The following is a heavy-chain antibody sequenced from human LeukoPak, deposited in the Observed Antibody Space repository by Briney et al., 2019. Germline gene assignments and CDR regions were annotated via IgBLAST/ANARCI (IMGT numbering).Heavy chain of an antibody. CDR1: GGSISSYY. CDR3: ARDNDY. V-gene: IGHV4-59*01. Sequence: SETLSLTCTVSGGSISSYYWSWIRQPPGKGLEWIGDIYYSGSTNYNPSLKSRVTISVDTSKNQFSLKLSSVTAADTAVYYCARDNDYWGQGTLVTVSS. J-gene: IGHJ4*02. CDR2: IYYSGST.